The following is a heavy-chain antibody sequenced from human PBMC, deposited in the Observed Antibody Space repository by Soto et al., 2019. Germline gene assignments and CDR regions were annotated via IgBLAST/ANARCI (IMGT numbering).Heavy chain of an antibody. CDR3: ARAAYCTNGVCYTTRNYYYMDV. CDR2: INAGNGNT. D-gene: IGHD2-8*01. Sequence: ASVKVSCTASGYTFTSYAMHWVRQDPGQRLEWMGWINAGNGNTKYSQKFQGRVTITRGTSASTAYMELSSLRSEDTAVYYCARAAYCTNGVCYTTRNYYYMDVWGKGTTVTVSS. V-gene: IGHV1-3*01. CDR1: GYTFTSYA. J-gene: IGHJ6*03.